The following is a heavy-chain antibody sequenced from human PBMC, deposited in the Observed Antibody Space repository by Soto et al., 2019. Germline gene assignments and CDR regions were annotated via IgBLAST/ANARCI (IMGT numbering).Heavy chain of an antibody. V-gene: IGHV3-48*01. J-gene: IGHJ4*02. CDR2: IGIGSSTT. D-gene: IGHD3-22*01. CDR3: AKDRDSSGYYYRNY. Sequence: GGSLRLSCAASGFTFRNYGMNWVRQAPGKGLEWVSYIGIGSSTTYYADSVKGRFTISRDNSKNTLYLQINSLRAEDTAVYYCAKDRDSSGYYYRNYWGQGTLVTVSS. CDR1: GFTFRNYG.